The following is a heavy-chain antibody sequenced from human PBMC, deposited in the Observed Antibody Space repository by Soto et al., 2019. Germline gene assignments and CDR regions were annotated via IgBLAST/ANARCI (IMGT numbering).Heavy chain of an antibody. D-gene: IGHD5-12*01. CDR3: ARGIIGYDHYFDT. J-gene: IGHJ4*02. CDR1: GFNFDDYG. CDR2: INWNSNSR. Sequence: EVQLVESGGGVVRPGGSLRLSCAASGFNFDDYGMSWVRQAPGKGLEWVSGINWNSNSRGYADSVKGRFTISRDNVQNSLYLEMNSLRAEDTAFYYCARGIIGYDHYFDTWGQGTLVTVSS. V-gene: IGHV3-20*04.